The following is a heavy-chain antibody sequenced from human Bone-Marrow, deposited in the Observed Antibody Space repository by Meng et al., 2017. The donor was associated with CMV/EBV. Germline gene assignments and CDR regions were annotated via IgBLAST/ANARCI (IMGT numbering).Heavy chain of an antibody. CDR2: IHYSGST. J-gene: IGHJ6*02. V-gene: IGHV4-59*01. CDR1: GGSISGYF. CDR3: ARAGGFGSYSVMDV. Sequence: GSLRLSCTVSGGSISGYFWSWIRQPPGKGLEWIGYIHYSGSTNYSPSLKSRVTVSVDPSKNQFSLKLTSVTAADTAVYYCARAGGFGSYSVMDVWSQGTTVTVSS. D-gene: IGHD3-10*01.